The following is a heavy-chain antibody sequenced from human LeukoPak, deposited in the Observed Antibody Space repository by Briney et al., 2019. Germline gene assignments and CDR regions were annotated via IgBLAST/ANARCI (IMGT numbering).Heavy chain of an antibody. D-gene: IGHD6-13*01. CDR3: ARDIPAMYSSSWTLDY. Sequence: GGSLRLSCAASGFTFSSYAMHWVRQAPGKGLEWVAVISYDGSIKYYADSVKGRFTISRDNSKNTLYLQMNSLRAEDTAVYYCARDIPAMYSSSWTLDYWGQGTLVTVSS. J-gene: IGHJ4*02. CDR1: GFTFSSYA. V-gene: IGHV3-30-3*01. CDR2: ISYDGSIK.